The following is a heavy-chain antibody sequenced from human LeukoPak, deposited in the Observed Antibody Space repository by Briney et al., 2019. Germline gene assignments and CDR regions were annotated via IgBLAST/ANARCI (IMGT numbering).Heavy chain of an antibody. CDR2: IYCSGST. J-gene: IGHJ4*02. CDR1: GGSISYYY. CDR3: ARGGTYHDY. Sequence: PSETLSLTCTVSGGSISYYYWSWIRQPPGKGLEWIGYIYCSGSTNYNPSLKSRVTISVDTSKNQFSLKLSYVTAADTAVYYCARGGTYHDYWGQGTLVTVSS. D-gene: IGHD1-1*01. V-gene: IGHV4-59*01.